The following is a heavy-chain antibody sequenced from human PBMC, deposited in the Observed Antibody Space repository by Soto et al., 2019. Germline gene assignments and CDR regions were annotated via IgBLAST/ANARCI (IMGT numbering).Heavy chain of an antibody. D-gene: IGHD5-18*01. CDR1: GYTFTNYG. CDR2: SGGYKGNT. V-gene: IGHV1-18*01. Sequence: GASVKVSCKASGYTFTNYGVSWLRQAPGQGLEWMGWSGGYKGNTNYAQKLQGRVTLTTDTSTSTAYMELRSLRSDDTAVYYCAPHTLDTGMPSGYWGQGTLVTVSS. CDR3: APHTLDTGMPSGY. J-gene: IGHJ4*02.